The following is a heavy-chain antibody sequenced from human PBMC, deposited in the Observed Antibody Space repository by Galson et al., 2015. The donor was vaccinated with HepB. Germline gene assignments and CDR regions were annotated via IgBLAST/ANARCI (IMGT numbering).Heavy chain of an antibody. CDR1: GYDFSTYW. Sequence: QSGAEVKKPGESLKISFQGSGYDFSTYWIGWVRQMPGGGLEWMGLVYPRDSDTRYSPSFQGHVTLSADKSISTAYLQWSSLKASDSAIYYCARRSAAADYYRQGIDVWGQGTRVTVSS. D-gene: IGHD2-2*01. CDR3: ARRSAAADYYRQGIDV. V-gene: IGHV5-51*03. J-gene: IGHJ6*02. CDR2: VYPRDSDT.